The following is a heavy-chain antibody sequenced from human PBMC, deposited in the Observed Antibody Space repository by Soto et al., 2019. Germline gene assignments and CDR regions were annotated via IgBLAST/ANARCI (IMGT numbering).Heavy chain of an antibody. V-gene: IGHV3-21*01. CDR3: ARVGYCSGGSCHNFDY. CDR2: ISSSTYYM. CDR1: GCTLSSHS. D-gene: IGHD2-15*01. Sequence: PGGSLRLSCAASGCTLSSHSRNWVRQAPGKGLGWVSSISSSTYYMSYADSVKGRFTISRDNAKNSLYLQMNSLRAEDTAVYFCARVGYCSGGSCHNFDYWGQGT. J-gene: IGHJ4*02.